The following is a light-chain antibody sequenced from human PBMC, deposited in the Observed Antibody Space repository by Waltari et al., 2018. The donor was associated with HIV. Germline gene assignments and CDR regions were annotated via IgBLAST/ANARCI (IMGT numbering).Light chain of an antibody. CDR1: SANIGDNT. V-gene: IGLV1-44*01. CDR3: ATWDDSLNGHVV. Sequence: QSVLTQPPSASGTPGQRVTISCSGRSANIGDNTVNWYHQPPGTAPKLLIYTNTQRPSGVPDRFSGSKSGTSASLAISGLQSEDEADYYCATWDDSLNGHVVFGGGTKLTVL. J-gene: IGLJ2*01. CDR2: TNT.